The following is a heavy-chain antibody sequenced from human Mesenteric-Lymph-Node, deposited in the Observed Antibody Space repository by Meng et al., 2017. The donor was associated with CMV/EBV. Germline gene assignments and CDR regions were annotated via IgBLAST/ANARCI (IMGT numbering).Heavy chain of an antibody. CDR1: GFTFSSYA. Sequence: GESLKISCAASGFTFSSYAMNWVRQAPGKGLEWVSTISGSGVSTYYADSLKGRFTISRDNSQNTVYLQMNSLRAEDTAVYYCARGNYYGMDVWGQGTTVTVSS. J-gene: IGHJ6*02. CDR3: ARGNYYGMDV. V-gene: IGHV3-23*01. CDR2: ISGSGVST.